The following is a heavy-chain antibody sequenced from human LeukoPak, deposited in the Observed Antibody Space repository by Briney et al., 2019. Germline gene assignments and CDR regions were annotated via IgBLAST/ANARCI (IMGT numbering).Heavy chain of an antibody. J-gene: IGHJ4*02. CDR3: TREAAAGIDY. Sequence: SGGSLRLSCAASGFTFSTYWMNWVRQAPGKGLEWVANIKQDGSEKYYLDSVKGRFTISRDNAKNSLYLQMNSLRAEDTAVYFCTREAAAGIDYWGQGTLVTVSS. CDR1: GFTFSTYW. V-gene: IGHV3-7*01. CDR2: IKQDGSEK. D-gene: IGHD6-13*01.